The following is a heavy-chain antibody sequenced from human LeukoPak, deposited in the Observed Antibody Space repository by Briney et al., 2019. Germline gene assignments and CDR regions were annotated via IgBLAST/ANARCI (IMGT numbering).Heavy chain of an antibody. CDR1: GGSITSYY. V-gene: IGHV4-59*01. CDR2: IYYSGSI. J-gene: IGHJ4*02. Sequence: PSETLSLTCTVSGGSITSYYWSWIRQPPEKGLEWIGYIYYSGSINYNPSLKSRVTISADTSKNQFSLKLSSVTAADTAVYYCARDMYSSGWYDYWGQGTLVTVSS. D-gene: IGHD6-19*01. CDR3: ARDMYSSGWYDY.